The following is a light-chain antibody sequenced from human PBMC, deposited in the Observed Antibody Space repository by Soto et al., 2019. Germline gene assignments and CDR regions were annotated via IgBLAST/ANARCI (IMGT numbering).Light chain of an antibody. CDR2: LNSDGSH. J-gene: IGLJ3*02. CDR1: SGHSSYP. V-gene: IGLV4-69*02. Sequence: QSVLTQSPSASASLGASVKLTCTLDSGHSSYPIAWHQQQPQKGPRFLMRLNSDGSHNTGDGIPNRFSGSSSGAERYLTISGLQSEDEADYFCQSWGSGDWVFGGGTKLTVL. CDR3: QSWGSGDWV.